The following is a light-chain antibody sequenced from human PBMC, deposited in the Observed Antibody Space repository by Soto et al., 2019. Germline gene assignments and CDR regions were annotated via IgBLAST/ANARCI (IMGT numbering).Light chain of an antibody. CDR2: EGN. J-gene: IGLJ2*01. Sequence: QSVLTQPASVSGSPGQSITISCTGTSSDVGVYNLVSWYQHQPGKAPKLIIYEGNKRPSGVSNRFSGSKSGNTASLTISGLQAEDEADYYCCSYAGSSTFEVFGGGTKLTVL. CDR1: SSDVGVYNL. CDR3: CSYAGSSTFEV. V-gene: IGLV2-23*03.